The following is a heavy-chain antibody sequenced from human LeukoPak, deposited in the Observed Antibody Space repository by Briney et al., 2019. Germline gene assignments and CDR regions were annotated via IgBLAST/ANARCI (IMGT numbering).Heavy chain of an antibody. V-gene: IGHV3-23*01. D-gene: IGHD4-17*01. J-gene: IGHJ3*02. CDR1: GFTFTTYA. CDR3: AKAIGDDGDYVPYYAFDI. CDR2: ISGSGGST. Sequence: GGSLRLSCAASGFTFTTYAMTWVRQAPGKGLEWVSAISGSGGSTYCADSVKGRFTISRDNSKNTLYLQMNSLRAEDTAVYYCAKAIGDDGDYVPYYAFDIWGQGTMVTVSS.